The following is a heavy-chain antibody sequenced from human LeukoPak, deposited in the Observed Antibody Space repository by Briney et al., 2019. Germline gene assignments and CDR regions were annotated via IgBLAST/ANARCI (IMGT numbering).Heavy chain of an antibody. CDR3: ARLRTYYYDSSGYRDLGAFDI. D-gene: IGHD3-22*01. J-gene: IGHJ3*02. CDR2: IYTSGST. V-gene: IGHV4-4*07. Sequence: PSETLSLTCTVSGGSFSIYYWSWIRQPAGKGLEYIGRIYTSGSTNYNPSLKSRVTMSVDTSNNQFSLKLSSVTAADTAVYYCARLRTYYYDSSGYRDLGAFDIWGQGTMVTVSS. CDR1: GGSFSIYY.